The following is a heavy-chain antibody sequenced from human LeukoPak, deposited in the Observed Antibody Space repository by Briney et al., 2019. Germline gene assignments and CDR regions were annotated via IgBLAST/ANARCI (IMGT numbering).Heavy chain of an antibody. CDR3: AREVPIAVAGTGWFDP. V-gene: IGHV1-2*02. J-gene: IGHJ5*02. D-gene: IGHD6-19*01. CDR2: INPNSGGT. CDR1: GYTFTGYY. Sequence: ASVKVSCKASGYTFTGYYMHWVRQAPGQGLEWMGWINPNSGGTNYAQKFQGRVTMTRDTSISTAYMELSRLRSGDTAVYYCAREVPIAVAGTGWFDPWGQGTLVTVSS.